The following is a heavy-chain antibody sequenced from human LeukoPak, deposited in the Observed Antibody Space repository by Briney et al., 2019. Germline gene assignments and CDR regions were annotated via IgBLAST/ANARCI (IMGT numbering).Heavy chain of an antibody. CDR2: IYHSGST. D-gene: IGHD5-12*01. J-gene: IGHJ4*02. V-gene: IGHV4-4*02. CDR3: ARDYSGYGYYFDY. CDR1: GGSISSTKW. Sequence: SETLSLTCAVSGGSISSTKWWSWVRQPPGKGLEWIGEIYHSGSTNYNPSLKSQVTISVDKSKNQFSLRLSSVTAADTAVYYCARDYSGYGYYFDYWGQGTLVTVSS.